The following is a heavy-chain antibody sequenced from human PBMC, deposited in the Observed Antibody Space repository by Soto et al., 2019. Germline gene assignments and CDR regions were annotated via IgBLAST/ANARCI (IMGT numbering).Heavy chain of an antibody. CDR3: ARGETVVTRGAFDI. V-gene: IGHV1-69*06. Sequence: QVQLVQSGAEVKKPGSSVKVSCKASGGTFSSYAISWVRQAPGQGLEWMGGIIPIFGTANYAQKFQGRVTITADKSTSTSYMELSSLSSDDTVVYYCARGETVVTRGAFDIWGQGTMFTVSS. CDR1: GGTFSSYA. J-gene: IGHJ3*02. D-gene: IGHD2-15*01. CDR2: IIPIFGTA.